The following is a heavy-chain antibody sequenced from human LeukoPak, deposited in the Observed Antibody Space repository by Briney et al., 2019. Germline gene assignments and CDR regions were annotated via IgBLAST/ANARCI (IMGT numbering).Heavy chain of an antibody. J-gene: IGHJ4*02. CDR1: GGSISSSSYY. D-gene: IGHD1-26*01. V-gene: IGHV4-39*01. Sequence: PSGTLSLTCTVSGGSISSSSYYWGWIRQPPGKGLEWIGSIYYSGSTYYNPSLKSRVTISVDTSKNQFSLKLSSVTAADTAVYYCARRGWAYFDYWGQGTLVTVSS. CDR2: IYYSGST. CDR3: ARRGWAYFDY.